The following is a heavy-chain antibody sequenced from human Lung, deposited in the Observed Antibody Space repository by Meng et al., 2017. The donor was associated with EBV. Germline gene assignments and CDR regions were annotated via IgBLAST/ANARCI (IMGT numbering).Heavy chain of an antibody. CDR1: GGSVDSGAYY. J-gene: IGHJ4*02. CDR2: IYYSGST. CDR3: ARLRLVWMFDY. V-gene: IGHV4-31*11. D-gene: IGHD6-19*01. Sequence: VHVQQWGAGLLQPSEPLSLTCAVYGGSVDSGAYYWSWIRQRPGKGLEWIGYIYYSGSTFYTPSLKSRATLSVDTSKNQFSLKLNSVTAADTAVYYCARLRLVWMFDYWGQGALVTVSS.